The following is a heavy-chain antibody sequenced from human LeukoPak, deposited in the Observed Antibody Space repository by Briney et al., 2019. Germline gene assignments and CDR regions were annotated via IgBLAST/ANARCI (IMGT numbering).Heavy chain of an antibody. V-gene: IGHV1-8*02. CDR2: MNPNSGNT. J-gene: IGHJ6*03. CDR3: ATITGSGVRGYYYYYYMDV. D-gene: IGHD3-10*01. CDR1: GYTFTSYD. Sequence: ASVKVSCKASGYTFTSYDINWVRQATGQGLEWMGWMNPNSGNTGYAQKFQGRVTMTEDTSTDTAYMELSTLRSEDTAVYYCATITGSGVRGYYYYYYMDVWGKGTTVTISS.